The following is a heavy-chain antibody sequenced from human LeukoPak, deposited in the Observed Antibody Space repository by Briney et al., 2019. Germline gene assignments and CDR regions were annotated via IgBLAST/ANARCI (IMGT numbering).Heavy chain of an antibody. CDR1: GDSLSSGNYY. CDR2: IFSSGST. D-gene: IGHD6-19*01. Sequence: SQTLSLTCTVSGDSLSSGNYYWSWIRQPAGKGLEWIGRIFSSGSTNYNPSLMSRVTISVDTSKNQFSLKLSSVTAADTALYYCARTAFSSGWYGFDYSGGGNLATVSS. CDR3: ARTAFSSGWYGFDY. J-gene: IGHJ4*02. V-gene: IGHV4-61*02.